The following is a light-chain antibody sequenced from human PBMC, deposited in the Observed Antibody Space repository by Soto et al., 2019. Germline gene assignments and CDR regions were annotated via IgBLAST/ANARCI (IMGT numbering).Light chain of an antibody. CDR3: QQSGTSPVT. J-gene: IGKJ4*01. CDR2: AAS. Sequence: EVVLTQSPGTLSLSPGERATLSCGASQSVSSSYLVWHQQKPGQAPRLLIYAASRRATGIPDRFSGSGSGTDFTLTISRLEPEDFAVYYCQQSGTSPVTFGGGTKVDIK. V-gene: IGKV3-20*01. CDR1: QSVSSSY.